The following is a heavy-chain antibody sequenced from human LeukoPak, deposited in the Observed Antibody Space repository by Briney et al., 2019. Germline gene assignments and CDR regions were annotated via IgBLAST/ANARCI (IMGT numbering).Heavy chain of an antibody. V-gene: IGHV3-30-3*01. CDR2: ISYDGSNK. Sequence: GGSLRLSCAASGFTFSSYAMHWVRQAPGKGLEWVAVISYDGSNKYYADSVKGRFTISRDNSKNTLYLQMNSLRAEDTAVYYCARDAKRITMLVVATPLGYWGQGTLVTVSS. D-gene: IGHD3-22*01. CDR3: ARDAKRITMLVVATPLGY. J-gene: IGHJ4*02. CDR1: GFTFSSYA.